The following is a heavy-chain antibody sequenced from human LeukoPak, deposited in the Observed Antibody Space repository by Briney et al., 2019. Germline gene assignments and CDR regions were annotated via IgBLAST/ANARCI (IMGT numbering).Heavy chain of an antibody. CDR2: TYYRSKWYN. J-gene: IGHJ3*02. D-gene: IGHD2-21*01. CDR3: CHSLSGRTGAFDI. CDR1: GDSVPSNSAA. V-gene: IGHV6-1*01. Sequence: SQTLSLTCAISGDSVPSNSAAWNWIRQSPSRGLEWLGRTYYRSKWYNDYAVSVKSQITINPVTSKNQFSLQLDSVTPEDTAVYYCCHSLSGRTGAFDIWGRGTVVTVSS.